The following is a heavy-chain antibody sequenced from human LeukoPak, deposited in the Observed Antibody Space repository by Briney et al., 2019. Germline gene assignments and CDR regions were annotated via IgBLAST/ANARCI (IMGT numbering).Heavy chain of an antibody. D-gene: IGHD6-19*01. J-gene: IGHJ4*02. CDR3: ARDLRIAVAGPFDY. Sequence: ASVKVSCKASGYTFISYGISWVRQAPGQGPEWMGWVSAYNGNTNYAQKLQGRVTMTTDTSTSTAYMELRSLRSDDTAVYYCARDLRIAVAGPFDYWGQGTLVTVSS. CDR1: GYTFISYG. V-gene: IGHV1-18*01. CDR2: VSAYNGNT.